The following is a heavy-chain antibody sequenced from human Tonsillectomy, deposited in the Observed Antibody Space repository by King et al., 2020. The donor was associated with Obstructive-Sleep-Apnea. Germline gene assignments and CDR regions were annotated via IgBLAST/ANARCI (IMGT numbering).Heavy chain of an antibody. CDR3: ARQGRGRGGEWELLQVDF. CDR2: IYPGDSDT. J-gene: IGHJ4*02. CDR1: GDSFSNYW. Sequence: VQLVESGAEAKKPGESLKISCKGSGDSFSNYWIGWVRQMPGKGLEWMGIIYPGDSDTRYNPSFQGQVTISADKSINTAYLQWSSLKASDTAVYYCARQGRGRGGEWELLQVDFWGQGTLVSVSS. D-gene: IGHD1-26*01. V-gene: IGHV5-51*01.